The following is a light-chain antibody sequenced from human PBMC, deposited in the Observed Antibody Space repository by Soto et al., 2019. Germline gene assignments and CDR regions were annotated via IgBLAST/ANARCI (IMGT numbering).Light chain of an antibody. V-gene: IGLV2-11*01. CDR1: NSYIGNYNY. Sequence: QSVLTQPRSVSGSPGQSVTISCTGTNSYIGNYNYVSWYQQHPGKAPKVMIYDVSKRPSGVPDRFSGSKSGNTASLTISGLQDEDEADYYCRAYSVTNTLGVFGGGTKLTVL. J-gene: IGLJ3*02. CDR2: DVS. CDR3: RAYSVTNTLGV.